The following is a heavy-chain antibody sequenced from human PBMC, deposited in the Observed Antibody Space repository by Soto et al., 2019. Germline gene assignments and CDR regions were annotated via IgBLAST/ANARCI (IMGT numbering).Heavy chain of an antibody. CDR3: ARNTIFGVYYYGMDV. J-gene: IGHJ6*02. D-gene: IGHD3-3*01. CDR2: IIPILGIA. V-gene: IGHV1-69*10. CDR1: GGTFSSYA. Sequence: ASVQVSCKASGGTFSSYAISWVRQAPGQGLEWMGGIIPILGIANYAQKFQGRVTITADKSTSTAYMELSSLRSEDTAVYYCARNTIFGVYYYGMDVWGQGTTVTVSS.